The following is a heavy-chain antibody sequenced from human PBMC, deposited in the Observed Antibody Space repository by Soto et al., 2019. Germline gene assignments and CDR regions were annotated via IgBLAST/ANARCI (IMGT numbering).Heavy chain of an antibody. J-gene: IGHJ4*02. Sequence: ASVKVSCKASGYTFTSYDINWVRQATGQGLEWMGWMNPNSGNTGYAQKFQGRVTIIRDTSASTAYMELNSLRSEDTAVYYCARDKGYCSDTSCPDFDYWGQGTLVTVSS. CDR2: MNPNSGNT. D-gene: IGHD2-15*01. V-gene: IGHV1-8*01. CDR3: ARDKGYCSDTSCPDFDY. CDR1: GYTFTSYD.